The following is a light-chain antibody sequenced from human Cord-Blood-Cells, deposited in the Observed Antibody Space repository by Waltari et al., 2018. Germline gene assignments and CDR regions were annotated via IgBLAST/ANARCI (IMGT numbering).Light chain of an antibody. CDR3: CSYAGSSTLV. CDR1: GSDVGRYNL. Sequence: QSALTQPASVSGSPGQSITLSCTGTGSDVGRYNLVSWYQQHPGKARKLMIYEGSKRPSGVSSRFSVSRPGNTASLTISGLDAEDEADYYCCSYAGSSTLVFGGGTKLTVL. CDR2: EGS. V-gene: IGLV2-23*01. J-gene: IGLJ2*01.